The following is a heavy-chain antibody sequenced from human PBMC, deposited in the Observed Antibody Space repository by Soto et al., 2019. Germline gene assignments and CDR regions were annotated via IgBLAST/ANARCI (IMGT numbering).Heavy chain of an antibody. V-gene: IGHV1-2*04. J-gene: IGHJ4*02. D-gene: IGHD6-13*01. CDR1: GYTFTGYY. CDR2: INPNSGGT. Sequence: ASVKVSCKASGYTFTGYYMHWVRQAPGQGLEWMGWINPNSGGTNYAQKFQGWVTMTRDTSISTAYMELSRLRSDDTAVYYCARGWGTFWREQQLPNYYFDYSGQGTLVTVSS. CDR3: ARGWGTFWREQQLPNYYFDY.